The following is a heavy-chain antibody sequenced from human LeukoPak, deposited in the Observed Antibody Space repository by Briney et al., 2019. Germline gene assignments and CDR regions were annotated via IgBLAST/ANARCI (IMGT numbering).Heavy chain of an antibody. Sequence: GGSLRLSCAASGFTFSSYAMSWVRQAPGKGLEWVSAISGSGGSTYYADSVKGRFTISRDNSKNTLYLQMNSLRAEDTAVYYCAKDVLRFLEWLFGESDYWGQGTLVTVSS. CDR1: GFTFSSYA. J-gene: IGHJ4*02. CDR3: AKDVLRFLEWLFGESDY. CDR2: ISGSGGST. D-gene: IGHD3-3*01. V-gene: IGHV3-23*01.